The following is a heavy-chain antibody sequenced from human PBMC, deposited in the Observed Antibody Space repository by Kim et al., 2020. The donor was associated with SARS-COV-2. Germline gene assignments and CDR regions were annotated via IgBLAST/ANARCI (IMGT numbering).Heavy chain of an antibody. J-gene: IGHJ6*02. D-gene: IGHD4-17*01. CDR1: GFTFDDYA. CDR3: AKGGVGDYGDYVGVRYGMDV. CDR2: ISWDGGST. V-gene: IGHV3-43D*03. Sequence: GGSLRLSCAASGFTFDDYAMHWVRQAPGKGLEWVSLISWDGGSTYYADSVKGRFTISRDNSKNSLYLQMNSLRAEDTALYYCAKGGVGDYGDYVGVRYGMDVWGQGTTVTVSS.